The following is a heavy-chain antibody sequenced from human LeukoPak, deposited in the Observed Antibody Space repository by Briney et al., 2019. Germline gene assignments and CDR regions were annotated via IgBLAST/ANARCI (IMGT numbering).Heavy chain of an antibody. V-gene: IGHV4-59*01. CDR3: ARGEIGSGSYNWFDP. CDR1: RGSISSYY. Sequence: PSETLSLTCTVSRGSISSYYWSWIRQPPGKGLEWIGYIYYSGSTNYNPSLRSRVTISVDTSKNQFSVKLSPVTAADTAVYYCARGEIGSGSYNWFDPWGQGTLVTVSS. J-gene: IGHJ5*02. CDR2: IYYSGST. D-gene: IGHD3-10*01.